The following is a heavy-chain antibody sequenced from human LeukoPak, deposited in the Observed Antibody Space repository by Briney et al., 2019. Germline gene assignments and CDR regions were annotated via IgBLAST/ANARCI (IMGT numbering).Heavy chain of an antibody. CDR1: GFSFSYHG. Sequence: PGGSLRLSCAASGFSFSYHGMNWVRQAPGKGLEWLSGVSPPGGGTYYADSVKGRFTISRDDSRNTLSLQMDSLRVEDTAVYYCARDSALAQAVMFDYWGQGTLVTVSS. J-gene: IGHJ4*02. V-gene: IGHV3-23*01. CDR2: VSPPGGGT. CDR3: ARDSALAQAVMFDY. D-gene: IGHD6-19*01.